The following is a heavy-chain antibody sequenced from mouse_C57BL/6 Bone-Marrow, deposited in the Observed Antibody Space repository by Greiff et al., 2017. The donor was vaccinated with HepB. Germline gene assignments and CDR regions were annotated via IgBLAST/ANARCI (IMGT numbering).Heavy chain of an antibody. CDR1: GFTFSNYW. Sequence: EVQGVESGGGLVQPGGSMKLSCVASGFTFSNYWMNWVRQSPEKGLEWVAQIRLESDNYATNYAESVKGRFTISRDDAKSSVYLQMNNLRTEDTGIYYCAYDGYYERFAYWGQGTLVTVSA. D-gene: IGHD2-3*01. CDR3: AYDGYYERFAY. J-gene: IGHJ3*01. CDR2: IRLESDNYAT. V-gene: IGHV6-3*01.